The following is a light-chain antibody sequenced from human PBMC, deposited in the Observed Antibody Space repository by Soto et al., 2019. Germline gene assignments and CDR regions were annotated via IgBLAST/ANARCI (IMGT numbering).Light chain of an antibody. CDR1: SSDVGGYNY. V-gene: IGLV2-14*01. CDR3: SSYTSSSPLG. CDR2: DVS. J-gene: IGLJ2*01. Sequence: QSALTQPASVSGFPGQSITISCTGTSSDVGGYNYVSCYQQHPGKAPKLMIYDVSNRPSGVSNRFSDSKSGNTASLTISGLQGEDEADYYCSSYTSSSPLGFGGGTKVTVL.